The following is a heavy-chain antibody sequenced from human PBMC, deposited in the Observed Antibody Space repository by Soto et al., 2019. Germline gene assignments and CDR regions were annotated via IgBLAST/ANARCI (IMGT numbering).Heavy chain of an antibody. Sequence: ASVKVSCKASGYNLGAYYMHWVRQAPGQGLERMGWIDPNTGGTSYPQNFQGRVTMTRDTSISTAYMELSRLTSDDTAVYYCARSAIVLRVYVPTADWFDPWGQGTLVTVSS. D-gene: IGHD2-8*01. V-gene: IGHV1-2*02. CDR3: ARSAIVLRVYVPTADWFDP. CDR2: IDPNTGGT. CDR1: GYNLGAYY. J-gene: IGHJ5*02.